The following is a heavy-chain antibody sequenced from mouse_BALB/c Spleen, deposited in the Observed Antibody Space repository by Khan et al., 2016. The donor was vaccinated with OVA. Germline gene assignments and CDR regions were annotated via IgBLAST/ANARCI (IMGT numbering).Heavy chain of an antibody. CDR3: ERSYYYGSSTWFAY. D-gene: IGHD1-1*01. V-gene: IGHV1-69*02. CDR2: IDPSDSHT. CDR1: GYTFSSYW. Sequence: QVQLQQPGAELVKPGASVKLSCKASGYTFSSYWMHWVKQWPGQGLEWIGEIDPSDSHTNYNQKFKGKATLNVDKSSSTAYMHLSSLTSEDSAVYYCERSYYYGSSTWFAYWGQGTLVTVSA. J-gene: IGHJ3*01.